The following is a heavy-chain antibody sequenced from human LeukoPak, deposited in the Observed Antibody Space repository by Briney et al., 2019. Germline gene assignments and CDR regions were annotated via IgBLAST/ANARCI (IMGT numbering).Heavy chain of an antibody. Sequence: GSLRLSCAASGFTFSNYGMNWVRQAPGKGLEWVSGNSGSGGSTYSADSVKGRFIISRDNSKNMLYLQMNSLRAEDTAVYYCAKESSNYVSVNWFDPWGQGTLVTVSS. CDR3: AKESSNYVSVNWFDP. D-gene: IGHD4-11*01. V-gene: IGHV3-23*01. CDR2: NSGSGGST. CDR1: GFTFSNYG. J-gene: IGHJ5*02.